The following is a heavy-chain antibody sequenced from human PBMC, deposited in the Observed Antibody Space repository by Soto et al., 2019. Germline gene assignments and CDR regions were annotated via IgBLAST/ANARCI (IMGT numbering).Heavy chain of an antibody. J-gene: IGHJ5*02. CDR2: IYHSGST. V-gene: IGHV4-30-2*01. CDR3: ARGHGDYFNWFDP. CDR1: GGSISSGGYS. Sequence: PSETLSLTCAVSGGSISSGGYSWSWIRHPPGKGLEWIGYIYHSGSTYYNPSLKSRVTISVDRSKNQFSLKLSSVTAADTAVYYCARGHGDYFNWFDPWGQGTLVTVSS. D-gene: IGHD4-17*01.